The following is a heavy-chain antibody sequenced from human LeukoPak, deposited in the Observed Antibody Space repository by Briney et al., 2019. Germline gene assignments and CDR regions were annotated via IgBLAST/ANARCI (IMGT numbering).Heavy chain of an antibody. CDR2: IYYSGST. CDR1: GGSISSSSYY. D-gene: IGHD2-2*01. V-gene: IGHV4-39*07. J-gene: IGHJ3*02. Sequence: SETLSLTCTVSGGSISSSSYYWGWLRQPPGRGLEWIGSIYYSGSTYYNPSLKSRVTISVDTSKNRFSLKLSSVTAADTAVYYCVKMVVPAAQWYAFDIWGQGTMVTVSS. CDR3: VKMVVPAAQWYAFDI.